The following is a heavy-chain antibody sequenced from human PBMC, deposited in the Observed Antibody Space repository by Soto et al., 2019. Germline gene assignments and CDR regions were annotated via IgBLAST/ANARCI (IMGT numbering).Heavy chain of an antibody. CDR1: GFPFGSYA. V-gene: IGHV3-23*01. D-gene: IGHD2-15*01. J-gene: IGHJ5*01. CDR3: AKDRGLGGGSCYDS. Sequence: EVQLLESGGGLVQPGGSLRLSCAASGFPFGSYAMSWVRQAPGKGLEWVSAISGSGGNTYYVDSVKGRFTISRDNSNNMLYLQMDSLRVEDTAVYYCAKDRGLGGGSCYDSWGQGILVTVSS. CDR2: ISGSGGNT.